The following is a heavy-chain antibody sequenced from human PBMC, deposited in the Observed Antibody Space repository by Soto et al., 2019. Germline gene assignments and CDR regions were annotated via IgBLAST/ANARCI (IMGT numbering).Heavy chain of an antibody. J-gene: IGHJ5*02. V-gene: IGHV3-30-3*01. CDR3: ARDHGSGWYHFYVGYWFDP. CDR2: ISYDGSNK. D-gene: IGHD6-19*01. Sequence: GGSLRLSCAASGFTFSSYAMHWVRQAPGKGLEWVAVISYDGSNKYYADSVKGRFTISRDNSKNTLYLQMNSLRAEDTAVYYCARDHGSGWYHFYVGYWFDPWGQGTLVTVSS. CDR1: GFTFSSYA.